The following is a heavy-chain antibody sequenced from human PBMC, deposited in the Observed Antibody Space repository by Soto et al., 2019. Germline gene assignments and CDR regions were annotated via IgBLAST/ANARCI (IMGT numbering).Heavy chain of an antibody. Sequence: SVKVSCKASGGTFSSYAISWVRQAPGQGLEWMGGIIPIFGTANYAQKFQGRVTITADKSTSTAYMELSSLRSEDTAVYYCARGPPELPMPEDYYYYGMDVWGQGTTVTVSS. J-gene: IGHJ6*02. D-gene: IGHD2-2*01. CDR3: ARGPPELPMPEDYYYYGMDV. V-gene: IGHV1-69*06. CDR1: GGTFSSYA. CDR2: IIPIFGTA.